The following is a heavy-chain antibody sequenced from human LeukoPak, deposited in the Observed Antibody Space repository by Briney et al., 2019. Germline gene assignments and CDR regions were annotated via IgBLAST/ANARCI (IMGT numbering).Heavy chain of an antibody. CDR3: ARIQGTYYYGSASPPNWFDP. CDR1: NESFSGYY. CDR2: INHSGST. J-gene: IGHJ5*02. D-gene: IGHD3-10*01. Sequence: TSETLSLTCAVYNESFSGYYWSWIRQPPGKGLEWIGEINHSGSTNYNPSLKSRVTISVDTSRNQFSLRLSSVTAADTALYHCARIQGTYYYGSASPPNWFDPWGQGTLVTVSS. V-gene: IGHV4-34*01.